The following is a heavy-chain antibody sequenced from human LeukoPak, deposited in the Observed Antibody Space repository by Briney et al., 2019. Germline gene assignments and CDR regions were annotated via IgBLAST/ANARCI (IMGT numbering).Heavy chain of an antibody. CDR1: GFTFSSYG. V-gene: IGHV3-7*01. CDR2: IKQDGSGK. Sequence: GGSLRLTCAASGFTFSSYGMSWVRQAPGKGLEWVANIKQDGSGKYYVDSVKGRFTISRDNAKNTLYLQMNSLRAEDTAVYYCARSYGDYSPDYWGQGTLVTVSS. CDR3: ARSYGDYSPDY. J-gene: IGHJ4*02. D-gene: IGHD4-17*01.